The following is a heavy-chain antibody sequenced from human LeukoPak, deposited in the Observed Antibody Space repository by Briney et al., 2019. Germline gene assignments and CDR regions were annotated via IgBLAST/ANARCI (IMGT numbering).Heavy chain of an antibody. CDR3: ARVGEYYYDSSGYHDAFDI. D-gene: IGHD3-22*01. V-gene: IGHV1-46*01. J-gene: IGHJ3*02. CDR2: INPSGGST. CDR1: GYTFTSYY. Sequence: ASVKVSYKASGYTFTSYYKHWVRQAPGQGLEWMGIINPSGGSTSYAQKLQGRVTMTTDTSTSTAYMELRSLRSDDTAVYYCARVGEYYYDSSGYHDAFDIWGQGTMVTVSS.